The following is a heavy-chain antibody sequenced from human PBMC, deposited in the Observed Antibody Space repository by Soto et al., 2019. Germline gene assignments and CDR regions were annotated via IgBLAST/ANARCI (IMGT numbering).Heavy chain of an antibody. CDR2: ISSTSSPI. CDR1: GFTFSSYS. D-gene: IGHD2-2*02. J-gene: IGHJ3*02. V-gene: IGHV3-21*06. CDR3: VRGGRGYTRDDVFDI. Sequence: EVQLVESGGGLVKPGGSLRLSCVDSGFTFSSYSMNWVRQAPGKGLEWVSSISSTSSPIFYADSLKGRFTISRDNAKNSMYRQMNSLRAEDTAVYYCVRGGRGYTRDDVFDIWGQGTMVTVS.